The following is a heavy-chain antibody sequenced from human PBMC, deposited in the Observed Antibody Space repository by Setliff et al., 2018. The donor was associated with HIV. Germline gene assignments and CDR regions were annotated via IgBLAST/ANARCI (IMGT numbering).Heavy chain of an antibody. J-gene: IGHJ4*02. V-gene: IGHV3-23*01. CDR2: MSGSTGDT. CDR3: ANRLRGYNKWYYFDY. Sequence: GSLRLSCAASGFTFNSYAMSWVRQAPGKGLEWVATMSGSTGDTYYADSVKGRFTISRDNSKNTLSLQMNSLGAEDTAVYYCANRLRGYNKWYYFDYWGQGTLVTV. CDR1: GFTFNSYA. D-gene: IGHD1-1*01.